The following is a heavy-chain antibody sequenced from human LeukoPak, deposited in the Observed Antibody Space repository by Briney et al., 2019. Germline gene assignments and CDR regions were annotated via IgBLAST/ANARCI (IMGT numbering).Heavy chain of an antibody. J-gene: IGHJ6*03. CDR1: GGSISSYY. V-gene: IGHV4-59*01. CDR3: ARTVYGSGSPPYYYYYNMDV. CDR2: IYYSGST. D-gene: IGHD3-10*01. Sequence: SETLSLTCTVSGGSISSYYWSWIRQPPGKGLEWIGYIYYSGSTNYNPSLKSRVTISVDTSKNQFSLKLSSVTAADTAVYYCARTVYGSGSPPYYYYYNMDVWGKGTTVTVS.